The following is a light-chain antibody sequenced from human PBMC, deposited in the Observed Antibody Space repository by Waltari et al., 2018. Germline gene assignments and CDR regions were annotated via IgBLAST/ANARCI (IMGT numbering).Light chain of an antibody. Sequence: QAALTQPRSVSGSPGQSVTISCTGTSSDIGGFNYVSWYQQHPVTAPKLMIYEVTKRPSGVLDRFSGSKSGNPASLTISGLQAEDEADYYCGSFTDSNTVLFGGGTRLTVL. CDR3: GSFTDSNTVL. CDR2: EVT. J-gene: IGLJ7*01. CDR1: SSDIGGFNY. V-gene: IGLV2-11*01.